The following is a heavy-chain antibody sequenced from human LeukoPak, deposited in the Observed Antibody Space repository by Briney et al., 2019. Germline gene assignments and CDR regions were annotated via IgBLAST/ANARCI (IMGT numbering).Heavy chain of an antibody. V-gene: IGHV1-46*01. CDR3: TRGGDVYIFDY. CDR1: GYTFTSYY. CDR2: IHPSGGGT. J-gene: IGHJ4*02. D-gene: IGHD5-24*01. Sequence: ASVKVSCKASGYTFTSYYIHWVRQAPGQGLEWMGRIHPSGGGTSYAQKLQGRLTMTRDTSTSTVYMELSSLTSEDTAVYFCTRGGDVYIFDYWGQGTLVTVSS.